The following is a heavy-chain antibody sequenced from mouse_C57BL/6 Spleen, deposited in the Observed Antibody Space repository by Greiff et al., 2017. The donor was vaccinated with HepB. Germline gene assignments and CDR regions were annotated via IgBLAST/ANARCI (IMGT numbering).Heavy chain of an antibody. V-gene: IGHV5-17*01. J-gene: IGHJ4*01. Sequence: DVMLVESGGGLVKPGGSLKLSCAASGFTFSDYGMHWVRQAPEKGLEWVAYISSGSSTIYYADTVKGRFTISRDNAKNTLFLQMTSLRSEDTAMYYCARGSSPYYAMDYWGQGTSVTVSS. CDR1: GFTFSDYG. CDR3: ARGSSPYYAMDY. D-gene: IGHD1-1*01. CDR2: ISSGSSTI.